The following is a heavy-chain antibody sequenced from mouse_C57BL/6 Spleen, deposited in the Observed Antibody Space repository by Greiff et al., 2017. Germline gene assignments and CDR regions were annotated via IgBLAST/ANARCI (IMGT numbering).Heavy chain of an antibody. V-gene: IGHV14-2*01. CDR1: GFNIKDYY. J-gene: IGHJ4*01. CDR3: ARSSPGNYDYAMDY. CDR2: IAPEAGET. D-gene: IGHD2-1*01. Sequence: VQLQQSGAELVKPGASVKLSCTASGFNIKDYYMHWVKQRTEQGLEWIGRIAPEAGETKYAPKFQGKATIPADTSSNTAYLQLSSLTSEDTAVYYCARSSPGNYDYAMDYWGQGTSVTVSS.